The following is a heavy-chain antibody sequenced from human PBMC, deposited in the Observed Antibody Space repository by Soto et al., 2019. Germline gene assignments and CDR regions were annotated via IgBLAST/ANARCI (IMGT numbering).Heavy chain of an antibody. J-gene: IGHJ4*02. Sequence: LSLTCTVSGCSINSGGYYWSWIRQHPGKGLEWIGYIYYSGSTYYNPSLKSRVTISIDTSKNQFSLKLSSVTAADTAVYYCARAQTIFGIITVFDYWGQGTLVTAPQ. V-gene: IGHV4-31*03. CDR3: ARAQTIFGIITVFDY. CDR2: IYYSGST. D-gene: IGHD3-3*01. CDR1: GCSINSGGYY.